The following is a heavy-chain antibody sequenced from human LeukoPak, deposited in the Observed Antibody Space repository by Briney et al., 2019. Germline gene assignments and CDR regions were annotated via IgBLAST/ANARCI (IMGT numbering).Heavy chain of an antibody. V-gene: IGHV4-34*01. D-gene: IGHD6-13*01. Sequence: SETLSLTCAVYGGSFSGYYWSWIRQPPGKGLEWIGEINHSGSTNYNPSLKSRVTISVDTSKNQFSLKLSSVTAADTAVYYCARQESSTWENFDFWGQGTLVTVSS. CDR2: INHSGST. CDR3: ARQESSTWENFDF. J-gene: IGHJ4*02. CDR1: GGSFSGYY.